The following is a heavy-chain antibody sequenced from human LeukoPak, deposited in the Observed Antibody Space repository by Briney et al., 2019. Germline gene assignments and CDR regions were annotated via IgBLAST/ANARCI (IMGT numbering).Heavy chain of an antibody. Sequence: GGSLRLSCAASGFSVNNYYIDWVRQAPGKGLEWVSSMDNFGLKYYRDSVTGRFTISRDSASDMVYLQMSSLRVDDTAVYYCAGGTYYGTGGRPGFLNYWGLGTLVTVSS. CDR1: GFSVNNYY. CDR2: MDNFGLK. D-gene: IGHD3-10*01. V-gene: IGHV3-53*01. J-gene: IGHJ4*02. CDR3: AGGTYYGTGGRPGFLNY.